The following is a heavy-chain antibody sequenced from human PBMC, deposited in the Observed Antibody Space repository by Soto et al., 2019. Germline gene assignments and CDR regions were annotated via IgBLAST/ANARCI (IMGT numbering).Heavy chain of an antibody. CDR3: ARVRGAYYDSNFDY. V-gene: IGHV4-30-4*01. J-gene: IGHJ4*02. D-gene: IGHD3-22*01. CDR1: GGSISSGDYY. Sequence: QVQLQESGPGLVKPSQTLSLTCTVSGGSISSGDYYWSWIRQPPGKGLEWIGNIYYSGSTYYNPCLKSRVTISVDTSKNQFSLKLSSVTAADTAVYYCARVRGAYYDSNFDYWGQGTLVTVSS. CDR2: IYYSGST.